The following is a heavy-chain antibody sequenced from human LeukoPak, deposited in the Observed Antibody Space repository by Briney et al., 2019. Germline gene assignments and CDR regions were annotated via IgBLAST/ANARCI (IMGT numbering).Heavy chain of an antibody. D-gene: IGHD2-15*01. V-gene: IGHV3-21*01. CDR1: GFTFSSYT. CDR3: ARDPTPRYCSGGSCYTHYGMDV. Sequence: GGSLRLSCAASGFTFSSYTMNWARQAPGKGLEWVSSLSSRSSYIYYADSVKGRLTISRDNAKNSLYLQMNSLRAEDTAVYYCARDPTPRYCSGGSCYTHYGMDVWGQGTTVTVSS. J-gene: IGHJ6*02. CDR2: LSSRSSYI.